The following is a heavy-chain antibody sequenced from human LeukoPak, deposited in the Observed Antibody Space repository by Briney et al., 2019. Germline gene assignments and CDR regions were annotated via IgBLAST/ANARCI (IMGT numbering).Heavy chain of an antibody. D-gene: IGHD2-15*01. CDR1: GGSFSGYY. CDR3: ARVGRRYCSGGSCYPFDY. CDR2: IYHSGST. J-gene: IGHJ4*02. Sequence: SETLSLTCAVYGGSFSGYYWSWVRQPPGKGLEWIGEIYHSGSTNYNPSLKSRVTISVDKSKNQFSLKLSSVTAADTAVYYCARVGRRYCSGGSCYPFDYWGQGTLVTVSS. V-gene: IGHV4-34*01.